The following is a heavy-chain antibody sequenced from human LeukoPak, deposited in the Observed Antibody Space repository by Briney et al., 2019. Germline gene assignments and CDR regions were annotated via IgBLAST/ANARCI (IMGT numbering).Heavy chain of an antibody. V-gene: IGHV4-38-2*01. CDR2: MLHNEKS. Sequence: SETLSLTCRVSGYSIGSGYSWGWIRQAPGQGLEWIGNMLHNEKSYNNPSLKSRVTISADTSKNQFSLKVTSVIATDTAVYYCARFDHVWETHGMDAFDLWGQGTMVTVSS. CDR1: GYSIGSGYS. J-gene: IGHJ3*01. D-gene: IGHD3-16*01. CDR3: ARFDHVWETHGMDAFDL.